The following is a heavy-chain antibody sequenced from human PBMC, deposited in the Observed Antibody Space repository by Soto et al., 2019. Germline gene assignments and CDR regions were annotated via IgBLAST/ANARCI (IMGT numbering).Heavy chain of an antibody. D-gene: IGHD4-17*01. Sequence: EVQLVESGGGLVQPGGSLRLSCAASGFTFSTYSMNWVRQAPGKGLEWVSSISSGSTYRYYADSVKGRFTISRDNAENSLHLQMNSLRAEDTAVYYCARGWGTTVITLDAFDIWSQGTMVTVSS. CDR3: ARGWGTTVITLDAFDI. CDR2: ISSGSTYR. J-gene: IGHJ3*02. V-gene: IGHV3-21*01. CDR1: GFTFSTYS.